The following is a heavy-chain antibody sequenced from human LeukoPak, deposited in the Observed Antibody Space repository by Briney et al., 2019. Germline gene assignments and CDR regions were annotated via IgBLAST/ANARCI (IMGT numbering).Heavy chain of an antibody. D-gene: IGHD2-2*01. CDR3: AKDFVVVPAAKGSSFDY. CDR1: GFTFSSYT. Sequence: GGSLSLSCTASGFTFSSYTMNWVRQAPGKGLEWVSAISGSGGSTYYADSVKGRFTISRDNSKNTLYLQMKSLRAEDTAVYYCAKDFVVVPAAKGSSFDYWGQGTLVTVSS. J-gene: IGHJ4*02. CDR2: ISGSGGST. V-gene: IGHV3-23*01.